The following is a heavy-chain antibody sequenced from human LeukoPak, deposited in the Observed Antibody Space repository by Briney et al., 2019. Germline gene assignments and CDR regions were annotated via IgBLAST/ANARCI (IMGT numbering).Heavy chain of an antibody. CDR1: GFTFSSYA. CDR3: ASTSYYDILTGPKDY. D-gene: IGHD3-9*01. J-gene: IGHJ4*02. V-gene: IGHV3-30-3*01. Sequence: PGRSLRLSCAASGFTFSSYAMHWVRQAPGKGLEWVAVISYDGSNKYYADSVKGRFTISRDNSKNTLYLQMNSLRAEDTAVYYCASTSYYDILTGPKDYWGQGTLVTVSS. CDR2: ISYDGSNK.